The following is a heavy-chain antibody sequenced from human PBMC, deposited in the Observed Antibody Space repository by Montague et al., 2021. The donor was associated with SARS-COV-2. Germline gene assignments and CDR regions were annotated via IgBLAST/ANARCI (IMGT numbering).Heavy chain of an antibody. CDR2: IYYSGST. D-gene: IGHD2-21*01. CDR1: GGSISSYY. Sequence: SETLSLTCTVSGGSISSYYWSWIRQPPGKGLEWTGHIYYSGSTNYNPSLKTRITLSVDTSKNQFSLKLNSVTAADTAVYYCARRPGDYDALDVWGQGTTVTVSS. J-gene: IGHJ3*01. V-gene: IGHV4-59*12. CDR3: ARRPGDYDALDV.